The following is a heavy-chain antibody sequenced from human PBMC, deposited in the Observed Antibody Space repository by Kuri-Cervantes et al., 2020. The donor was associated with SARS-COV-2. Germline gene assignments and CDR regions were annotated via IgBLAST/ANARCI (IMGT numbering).Heavy chain of an antibody. V-gene: IGHV1-2*02. J-gene: IGHJ4*02. CDR1: GYTFTDYY. Sequence: ASVKVSCKASGYTFTDYYLHWVRQAPGQGLEWVGWINPDTGYTNYAQKFQGRVTMTEDTSTDTAYMELSSLRSEDTAVYYCATGVAHQPEYWGQGTLVTVSS. CDR3: ATGVAHQPEY. CDR2: INPDTGYT.